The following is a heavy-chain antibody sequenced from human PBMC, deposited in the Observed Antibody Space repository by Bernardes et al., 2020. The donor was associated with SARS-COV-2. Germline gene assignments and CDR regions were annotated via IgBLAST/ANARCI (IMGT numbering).Heavy chain of an antibody. J-gene: IGHJ4*02. CDR3: ARVTGYSSPPDY. CDR1: GFTFSSYW. V-gene: IGHV3-74*01. CDR2: INSDGSST. Sequence: GGSLRLSCAASGFTFSSYWMHWVRQAPGKGLVWVSRINSDGSSTSYADSVKGRFTISRDNAKNTLYLQMNSLRAEDTAVYYCARVTGYSSPPDYWGQGTLVTVSS. D-gene: IGHD6-13*01.